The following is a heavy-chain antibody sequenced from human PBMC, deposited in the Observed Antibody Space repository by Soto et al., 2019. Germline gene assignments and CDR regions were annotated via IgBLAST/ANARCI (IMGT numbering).Heavy chain of an antibody. V-gene: IGHV4-59*12. Sequence: SETLSLTCTVSGGSISGYYWSWIRQPPGKGLEWIGYIYYSGSTYYNPSLKSRISMSSDTSKNQFSLNLNSVTAADTAVYYCARANYGQWLDFWGQGTLVTVSS. D-gene: IGHD6-19*01. CDR2: IYYSGST. J-gene: IGHJ4*02. CDR1: GGSISGYY. CDR3: ARANYGQWLDF.